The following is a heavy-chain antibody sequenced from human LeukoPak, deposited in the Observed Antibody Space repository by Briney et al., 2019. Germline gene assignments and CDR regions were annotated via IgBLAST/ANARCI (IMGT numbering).Heavy chain of an antibody. CDR3: VKDRAVDY. V-gene: IGHV3-64D*06. CDR2: ISSNGGPT. J-gene: IGHJ4*02. D-gene: IGHD3-10*01. CDR1: GFSFSSYA. Sequence: PGGSLRLSCLASGFSFSSYAMHWVRQAPGKGLEYVSSISSNGGPTYYADSVRGRFTISRDNSKNTLYLQMSSLRTEDTAVYYCVKDRAVDYWGQGTLVTVSS.